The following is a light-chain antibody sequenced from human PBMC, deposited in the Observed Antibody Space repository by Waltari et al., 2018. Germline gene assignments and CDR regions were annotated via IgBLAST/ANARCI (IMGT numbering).Light chain of an antibody. J-gene: IGLJ2*01. CDR3: QSYDTSLSVV. CDR1: GSNLGAGYD. CDR2: GTS. Sequence: QSVLTQPPSVSGAPGQRVSISCTGSGSNLGAGYDVHWDQQHPGKAPKLLIYGTSTRPPGVPDRFFGSQSGTSASLAITALQAEDEAEYYCQSYDTSLSVVFGGGTKLTV. V-gene: IGLV1-40*01.